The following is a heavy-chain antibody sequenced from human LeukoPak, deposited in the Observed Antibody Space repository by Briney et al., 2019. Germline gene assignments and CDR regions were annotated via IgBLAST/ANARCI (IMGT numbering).Heavy chain of an antibody. CDR3: ARDAMRGGDYDY. Sequence: GGSLRLSCAASGFTFNSFQMTWVRQAPGKGLEWVANIKEDGSQKHYVDSVKGRFTISRDNAKNSLYLQMHSLRADDTSVYYCARDAMRGGDYDYWGQGTLVTVSS. CDR2: IKEDGSQK. J-gene: IGHJ4*02. CDR1: GFTFNSFQ. D-gene: IGHD3-16*01. V-gene: IGHV3-7*01.